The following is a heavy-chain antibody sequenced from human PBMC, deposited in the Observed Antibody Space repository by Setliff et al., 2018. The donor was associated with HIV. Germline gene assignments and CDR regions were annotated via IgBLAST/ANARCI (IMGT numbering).Heavy chain of an antibody. Sequence: SETLSLTCTVSGGSISNSDFYWGWIRQSPGKGLEWIGSIYYRGATYYNPTLQSRVTISVDMSKNQFSLNLNSVTAADTAVYYCARGQGCGGGCHYAFEMWGQGTMVTVSS. J-gene: IGHJ3*02. V-gene: IGHV4-39*01. D-gene: IGHD2-21*02. CDR3: ARGQGCGGGCHYAFEM. CDR2: IYYRGAT. CDR1: GGSISNSDFY.